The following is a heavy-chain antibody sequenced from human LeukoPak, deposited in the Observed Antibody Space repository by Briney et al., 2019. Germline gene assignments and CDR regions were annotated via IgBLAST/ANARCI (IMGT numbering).Heavy chain of an antibody. J-gene: IGHJ4*02. V-gene: IGHV3-53*01. Sequence: GGSLRLSCAASGFTVSSNYMTWVRQAPGKGLEWVSVVYTGGSTYSSDSVKGRFTISRDNSKNTLYLQMNSLRAEDTAVYYCARGLAAAGLYFDYWGQGTLVTVSS. CDR1: GFTVSSNY. D-gene: IGHD6-13*01. CDR2: VYTGGST. CDR3: ARGLAAAGLYFDY.